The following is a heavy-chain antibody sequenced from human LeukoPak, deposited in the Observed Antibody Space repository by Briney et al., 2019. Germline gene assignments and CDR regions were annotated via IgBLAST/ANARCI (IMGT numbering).Heavy chain of an antibody. J-gene: IGHJ4*02. V-gene: IGHV5-51*01. CDR3: ARQDGDYERRYFDY. CDR2: IYPDDSDT. CDR1: GYSFTNYW. D-gene: IGHD4-17*01. Sequence: GDSLKISCKSYGYSFTNYWIGWVRQMPGKGLEWMGIIYPDDSDTKYSPSFQGQVTISADKSINTAYLQWSSLKASDTAMYYCARQDGDYERRYFDYWGQGTLVTVSS.